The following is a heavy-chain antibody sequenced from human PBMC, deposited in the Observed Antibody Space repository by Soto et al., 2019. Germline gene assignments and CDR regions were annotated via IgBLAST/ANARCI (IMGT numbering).Heavy chain of an antibody. CDR2: IYYSGST. CDR3: ARHTEGTNGYYYYGMDV. CDR1: GGSISSYY. Sequence: SETLSLTCTVSGGSISSYYWGWIRQPPGKGLEWIGSIYYSGSTYYNPSLKSRVTISVDTSKNQFSLKLSSVTAADTAVYYCARHTEGTNGYYYYGMDVWGQGTTVTVSS. D-gene: IGHD2-8*01. J-gene: IGHJ6*02. V-gene: IGHV4-39*01.